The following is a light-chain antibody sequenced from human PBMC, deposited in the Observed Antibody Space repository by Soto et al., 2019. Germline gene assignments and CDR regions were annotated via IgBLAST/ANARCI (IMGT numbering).Light chain of an antibody. CDR1: QTVSNN. V-gene: IGKV3-15*01. CDR2: FAS. CDR3: QHYNEWPLT. Sequence: ERVMTQFPATLSVSPGAKATLSCRASQTVSNNLAGYQQKPGQAPRLLIYFASTRATGVPARFSGSGSGTEFTLTISNLQAEDSAVYYCQHYNEWPLTFGGWTKLETK. J-gene: IGKJ4*01.